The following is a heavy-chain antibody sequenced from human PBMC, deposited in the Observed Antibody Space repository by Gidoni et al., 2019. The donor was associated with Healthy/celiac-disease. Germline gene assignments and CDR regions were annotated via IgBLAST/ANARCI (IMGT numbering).Heavy chain of an antibody. CDR2: IYYSGST. CDR3: ARDEYGTHAFDI. J-gene: IGHJ3*02. V-gene: IGHV4-59*01. Sequence: QVQLQESGPGLVKPAETLSLTCTASGGSISSYYWSWLRQPPGKGLEWIGYIYYSGSTNYNPSLKSRVTISVDTSKNQFSLKLSSVTAADTAVYYCARDEYGTHAFDIWGQGTMVTVSS. CDR1: GGSISSYY. D-gene: IGHD4-17*01.